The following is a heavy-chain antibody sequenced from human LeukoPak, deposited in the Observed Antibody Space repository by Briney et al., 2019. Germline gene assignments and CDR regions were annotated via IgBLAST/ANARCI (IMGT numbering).Heavy chain of an antibody. V-gene: IGHV3-7*01. CDR3: ARFGDPSTTLDY. CDR2: IKQDGSEK. CDR1: GFTFSSYW. D-gene: IGHD3-16*01. Sequence: GGSLRLSCAASGFTFSSYWMSWVRQAPGKGLEWVANIKQDGSEKNYLDSVKGRFTISRDNAKNSLYLQMNSLRVEDTAVYYCARFGDPSTTLDYWGQGTRVTVSS. J-gene: IGHJ4*02.